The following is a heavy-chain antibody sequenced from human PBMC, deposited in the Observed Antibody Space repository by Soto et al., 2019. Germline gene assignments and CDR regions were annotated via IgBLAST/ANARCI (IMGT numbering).Heavy chain of an antibody. CDR3: AGGHHYGNYVGWFDP. V-gene: IGHV3-9*02. CDR2: IRWNSGSM. J-gene: IGHJ5*02. CDR1: GFTSDNYA. D-gene: IGHD4-17*01. Sequence: EVQLVESGGGLVQPGGSLRLSCAASGFTSDNYAMHWVRHAPGKGLEWVSGIRWNSGSMAYADSVKGRFTISRDSAKNSLYLRMNSLRTEDTALYYCAGGHHYGNYVGWFDPWGQGTLVTVSS.